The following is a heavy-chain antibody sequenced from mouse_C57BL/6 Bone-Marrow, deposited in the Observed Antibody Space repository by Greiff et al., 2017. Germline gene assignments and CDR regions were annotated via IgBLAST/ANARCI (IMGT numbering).Heavy chain of an antibody. D-gene: IGHD6-1*01. CDR3: ARLNRAWFAY. CDR1: GYTFTSYW. CDR2: IDPSDSYT. V-gene: IGHV1-69*01. Sequence: VQLQQPGAELVMPGASVKLSCKASGYTFTSYWMHWVKQRPGQGLEWIGEIDPSDSYTNYNQKFKGKSTLTVDKSSSTAYMQLSSLTSEDSAVYYCARLNRAWFAYWGQGTLVTVSA. J-gene: IGHJ3*01.